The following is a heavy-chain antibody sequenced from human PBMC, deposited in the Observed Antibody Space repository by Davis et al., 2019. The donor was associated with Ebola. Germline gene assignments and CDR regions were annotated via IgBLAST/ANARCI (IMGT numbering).Heavy chain of an antibody. CDR2: ISVRSIT. Sequence: PAGSLCLSCAASGFIFSSYAMSWVRQAPGKGLEWVSSISVRSITYHADSVKGRFTISRDNSKNTLYLQMNSLRAEDTAVYYCAKVHPPTTVTTGWFDPWGQGTLVAVSS. V-gene: IGHV3-23*01. J-gene: IGHJ5*02. D-gene: IGHD4-17*01. CDR3: AKVHPPTTVTTGWFDP. CDR1: GFIFSSYA.